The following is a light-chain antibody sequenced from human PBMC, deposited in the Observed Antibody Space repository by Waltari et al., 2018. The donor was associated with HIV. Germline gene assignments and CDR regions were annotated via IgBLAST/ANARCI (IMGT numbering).Light chain of an antibody. J-gene: IGKJ5*01. V-gene: IGKV3-20*01. Sequence: EIVLTQSPGTLSLSPGERATLSCRASQRISSTYVAWFQQKPGQAPRLLMYGTSTRATGIPDRFSGSVSGTDFTLTISRLEPEDFAVYYCQQYDNAPITFGQGTRLEIK. CDR1: QRISSTY. CDR3: QQYDNAPIT. CDR2: GTS.